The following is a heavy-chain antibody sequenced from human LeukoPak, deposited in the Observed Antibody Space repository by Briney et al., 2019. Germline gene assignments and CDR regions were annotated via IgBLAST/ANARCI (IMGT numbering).Heavy chain of an antibody. D-gene: IGHD3-10*01. Sequence: PSETLSLTCTVSGGSISSYYWSWIRQPAGKGLEWIGRIYTSGSTNYNPSLKSRVTMSVDTSKNQFSLKLSSVTAADTAVYYCAKNTHDYYGSGSYFFDPWGQGTLVTVSS. CDR2: IYTSGST. J-gene: IGHJ5*02. V-gene: IGHV4-4*07. CDR3: AKNTHDYYGSGSYFFDP. CDR1: GGSISSYY.